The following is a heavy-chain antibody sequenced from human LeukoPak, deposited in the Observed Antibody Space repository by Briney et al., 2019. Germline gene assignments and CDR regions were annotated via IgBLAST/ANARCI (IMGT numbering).Heavy chain of an antibody. CDR2: ISVSATNT. Sequence: GGSLRLSCADSGFTFSSFDMTWVRQAPGKGLEWVSTISVSATNTYYADSVKGLFTISRDNSKNTLYLQMNSLRADDTAVYYCATITSMRVVLISWGQGTLVTVSS. CDR3: ATITSMRVVLIS. J-gene: IGHJ1*01. V-gene: IGHV3-23*01. D-gene: IGHD3-22*01. CDR1: GFTFSSFD.